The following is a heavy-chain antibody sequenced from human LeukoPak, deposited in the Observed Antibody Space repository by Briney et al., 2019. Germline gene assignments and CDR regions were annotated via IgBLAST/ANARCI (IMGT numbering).Heavy chain of an antibody. D-gene: IGHD3-22*01. V-gene: IGHV3-23*01. CDR1: GLTFSSYA. CDR2: ISGSGGST. Sequence: GGSLRLSCAASGLTFSSYAMSCVRQAPGKGLEWVSAISGSGGSTYYADSVKGRFTSSRDNSTNTLYLQMNSLRAEDTAVYYCAKDAVDYYDSSGYYPQTNWFDPWGQGTLVTVSS. J-gene: IGHJ5*02. CDR3: AKDAVDYYDSSGYYPQTNWFDP.